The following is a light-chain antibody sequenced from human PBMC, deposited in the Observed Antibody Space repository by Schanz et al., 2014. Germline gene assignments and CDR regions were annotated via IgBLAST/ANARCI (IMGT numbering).Light chain of an antibody. J-gene: IGLJ2*01. CDR3: SSYTSSSTLVV. CDR2: DVS. CDR1: SSDLGGYNY. Sequence: QSALTQPASVSGSPGQSITISCTGTSSDLGGYNYVSWYQQYPGKAPKLIIYDVSNRPSGVSNRFSGSKSGNTASLTISGLQAEDEADYYCSSYTSSSTLVVFGGGTQLTVL. V-gene: IGLV2-14*01.